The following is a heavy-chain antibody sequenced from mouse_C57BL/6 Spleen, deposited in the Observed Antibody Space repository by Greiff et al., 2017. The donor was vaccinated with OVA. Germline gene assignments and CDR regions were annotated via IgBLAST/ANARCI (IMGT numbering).Heavy chain of an antibody. V-gene: IGHV1-69*01. D-gene: IGHD4-1*01. CDR3: ARSTGLYYAMDY. CDR1: GYTFTSYW. J-gene: IGHJ4*01. CDR2: IDPSDSYT. Sequence: QVQLKQPGAELVMPGASVKLSCKASGYTFTSYWMHWVKQRPGQGLEWIGEIDPSDSYTNYNQKFKGKSTLTVDKSSSTAYMQLSSLTSEDSAVYYCARSTGLYYAMDYWGQGTSVTVSS.